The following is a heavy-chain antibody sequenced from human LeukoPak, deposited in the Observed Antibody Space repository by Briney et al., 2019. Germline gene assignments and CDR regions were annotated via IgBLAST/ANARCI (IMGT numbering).Heavy chain of an antibody. D-gene: IGHD1-26*01. J-gene: IGHJ4*02. V-gene: IGHV3-23*01. CDR1: GFTFSSYA. CDR2: ISGSGGST. Sequence: GGSLRLSCAASGFTFSSYAMSWVRQAPGDGLEWVSAISGSGGSTYYADSVKGRFTISRDNSKNTLYLQMNSLRAEDTAVYYRAKWWELPPYYFDYWGQGTLVTVSS. CDR3: AKWWELPPYYFDY.